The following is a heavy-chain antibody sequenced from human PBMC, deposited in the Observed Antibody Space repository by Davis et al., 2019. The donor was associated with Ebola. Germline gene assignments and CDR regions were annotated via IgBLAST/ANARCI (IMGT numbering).Heavy chain of an antibody. CDR3: AEIYWVRYGMDV. CDR1: GFTFSSYT. CDR2: IYSGGST. J-gene: IGHJ6*02. V-gene: IGHV3-66*02. D-gene: IGHD2-8*02. Sequence: GGSLRLSCATSGFTFSSYTMKWVRQAPGKGLEWVSVIYSGGSTYYADSVKGRFTISRDNSQNTLSLQMNSLRAEDTAVYYCAEIYWVRYGMDVWGQGTTVTVSS.